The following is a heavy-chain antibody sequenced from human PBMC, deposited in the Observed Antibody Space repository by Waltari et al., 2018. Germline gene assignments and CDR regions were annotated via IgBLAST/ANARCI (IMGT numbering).Heavy chain of an antibody. V-gene: IGHV3-23*01. CDR3: ARGGSFVDL. J-gene: IGHJ5*02. D-gene: IGHD3-16*01. CDR2: ITASGYNT. Sequence: EEQLLESGGGSVQPGGSLRLSCVASGFPFRSFAMKWVRQTPGKGLEFVSGITASGYNTYYIDSVKGRFTVSRGNSNNTLYLQINSLRVEDTAVYYCARGGSFVDLWGQGTLVTVSS. CDR1: GFPFRSFA.